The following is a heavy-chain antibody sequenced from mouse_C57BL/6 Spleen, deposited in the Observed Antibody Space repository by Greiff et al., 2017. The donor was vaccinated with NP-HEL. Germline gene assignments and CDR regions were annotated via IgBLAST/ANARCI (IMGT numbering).Heavy chain of an antibody. CDR1: GYTFTDYN. CDR2: INPNNGGT. D-gene: IGHD2-12*01. J-gene: IGHJ2*01. CDR3: AREGDVTHYFDY. V-gene: IGHV1-22*01. Sequence: EVQLQQSGPELVKPGASVKMSCKASGYTFTDYNMHWVKQSHGKSLEWIGYINPNNGGTSYNQKFKGKATLTVTKSSSTAYMELRSLTSEDSAVYYCAREGDVTHYFDYWGQGTTLTVSS.